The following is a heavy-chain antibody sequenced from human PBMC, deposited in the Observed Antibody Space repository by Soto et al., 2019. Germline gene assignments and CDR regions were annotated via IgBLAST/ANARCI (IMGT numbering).Heavy chain of an antibody. D-gene: IGHD3-10*01. V-gene: IGHV3-30-3*01. CDR2: ISYDGSQK. CDR3: ARVRWGYGSGAFDY. Sequence: QVQLVESGGGVVQPGRSLRLSCAASGFTFSSYAMHWVRQAPGKGLEWVAVISYDGSQKFYADSVKGRFTISRDNSKNTLYLQMNSLRTEDTAVYYCARVRWGYGSGAFDYWGQGTLVTVSS. J-gene: IGHJ4*02. CDR1: GFTFSSYA.